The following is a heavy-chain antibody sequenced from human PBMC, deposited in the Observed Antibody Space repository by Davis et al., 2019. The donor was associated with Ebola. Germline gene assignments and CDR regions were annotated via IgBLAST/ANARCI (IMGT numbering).Heavy chain of an antibody. V-gene: IGHV1-3*01. D-gene: IGHD1-7*01. J-gene: IGHJ4*02. Sequence: ASVKVSCKASGYTFTSYAMHWVRQAPGQRLEWMGWINAGNGNTKYSQKFQGRLTITRDKSASTAYMELRSLRSEDTAVYYCARDKGGTTPLDYWGQGTLVTVSS. CDR2: INAGNGNT. CDR3: ARDKGGTTPLDY. CDR1: GYTFTSYA.